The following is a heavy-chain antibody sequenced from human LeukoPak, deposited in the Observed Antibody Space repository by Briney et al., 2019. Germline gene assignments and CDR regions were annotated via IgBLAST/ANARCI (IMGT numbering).Heavy chain of an antibody. D-gene: IGHD3-3*01. V-gene: IGHV3-7*01. J-gene: IGHJ6*04. CDR2: IKEDGSEK. CDR1: GFTFSSHW. CDR3: ARLEAV. Sequence: GGSLRLSCAASGFTFSSHWMSWVRQAPGKGLEWVANIKEDGSEKYYVDSVKGRFTISRDNAKNSLYLQMNSLRVEDTAVYYCARLEAVWGKGTTVTVSS.